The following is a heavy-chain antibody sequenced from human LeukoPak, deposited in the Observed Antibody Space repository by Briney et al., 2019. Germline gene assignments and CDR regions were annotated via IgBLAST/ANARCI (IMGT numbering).Heavy chain of an antibody. D-gene: IGHD3-3*01. J-gene: IGHJ4*02. CDR1: GFTFSNYA. V-gene: IGHV3-23*01. CDR3: AKGVYFDFWSGYYPYFDY. CDR2: ISGSGGST. Sequence: PGASLRLSCAASGFTFSNYAMSWVRQAPGKGLEWVSSISGSGGSTYYADSVKGRFTISRDNSKNALYLQMNSLSAEDTAVYYCAKGVYFDFWSGYYPYFDYWGQGTLVTVSS.